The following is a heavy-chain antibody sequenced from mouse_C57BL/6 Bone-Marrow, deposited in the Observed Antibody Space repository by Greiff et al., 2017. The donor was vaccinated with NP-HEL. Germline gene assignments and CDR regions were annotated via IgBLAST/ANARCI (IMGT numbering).Heavy chain of an antibody. CDR2: FHPYNDDT. D-gene: IGHD1-1*01. V-gene: IGHV1-47*01. Sequence: VKLLESGAELVKPGASVKMSCKASGYTFTTYPIEWMKQNHGKSLEWIGNFHPYNDDTKYNEKSKGKATLTVEKSSSTVYLELSRLTSDDSAVYYCATRYYYGSRMVDYWGQGTSVTVSS. CDR3: ATRYYYGSRMVDY. CDR1: GYTFTTYP. J-gene: IGHJ4*01.